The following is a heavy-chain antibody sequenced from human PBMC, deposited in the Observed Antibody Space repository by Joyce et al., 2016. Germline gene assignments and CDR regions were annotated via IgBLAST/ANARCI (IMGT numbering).Heavy chain of an antibody. J-gene: IGHJ5*02. V-gene: IGHV4-39*01. CDR2: VYYTGTT. CDR3: TNWVDP. CDR1: GDSIISTDYY. Sequence: QLQLQESGPGPVKPSETLSLTCAVSGDSIISTDYYWGWVRQPPGKGLEWIASVYYTGTTYYNPSLGSRVTISVDTSSNQLSLEMTSVTAADTAVYYCTNWVDPWGQGTLVTVSS.